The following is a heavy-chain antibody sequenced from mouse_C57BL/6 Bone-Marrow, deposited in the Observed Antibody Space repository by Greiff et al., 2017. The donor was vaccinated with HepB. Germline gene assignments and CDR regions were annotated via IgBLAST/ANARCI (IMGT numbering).Heavy chain of an antibody. V-gene: IGHV1-54*01. Sequence: QVQLQQSGAELVRPGTSVKVSCKASGYAFTNYLIEWVKQRPGQGLEWIGVINPGSGGTNYNEKFKGKATLTADKSSSTAYMPLSSLTSEDSAVYFCAREGIWSYYFDYWGQGTTLTVSS. CDR3: AREGIWSYYFDY. J-gene: IGHJ2*01. CDR2: INPGSGGT. CDR1: GYAFTNYL. D-gene: IGHD1-1*02.